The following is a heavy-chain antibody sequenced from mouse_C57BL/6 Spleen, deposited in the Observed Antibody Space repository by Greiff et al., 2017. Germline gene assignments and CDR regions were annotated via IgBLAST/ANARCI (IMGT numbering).Heavy chain of an antibody. D-gene: IGHD3-2*02. CDR1: GYTFTSYW. CDR2: IDPSDSET. CDR3: ARKGAAQATWYFDV. Sequence: QVQLQQPGAELVRPGSSVKLSCKASGYTFTSYWMHWVKQRPIQGLEWIGNIDPSDSETHYNQKFKDKATLTVDKSSSTAYMQLSSLTSEDSAVYYCARKGAAQATWYFDVWSTGTTVTVSS. J-gene: IGHJ1*03. V-gene: IGHV1-52*01.